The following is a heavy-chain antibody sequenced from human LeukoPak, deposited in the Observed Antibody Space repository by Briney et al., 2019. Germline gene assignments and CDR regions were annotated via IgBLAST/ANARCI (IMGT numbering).Heavy chain of an antibody. Sequence: SETLFLTCTVSGGSISGYYWSWIRQPAGKGLEWIGRYTSGSTNYNPSLKSRVTMSVDTSKNQFSLKLTSVTAADPAVYYCASSSRSYYLFYFWGQGTLVTVSS. CDR3: ASSSRSYYLFYF. V-gene: IGHV4-4*07. CDR2: YTSGST. CDR1: GGSISGYY. J-gene: IGHJ4*02. D-gene: IGHD1-26*01.